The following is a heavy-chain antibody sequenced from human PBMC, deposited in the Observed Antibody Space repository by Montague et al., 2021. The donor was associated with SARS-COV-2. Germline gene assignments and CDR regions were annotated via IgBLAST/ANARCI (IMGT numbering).Heavy chain of an antibody. Sequence: SETLSLTCASTDGPISCYFWRSFRKPPGGGLAWVGWIYFNGSTTYNPSLKSRVTISVDTSKTQFSLKLSSVTAADTAVYFCARGFRTVEMPTISFDYWGQGTPLTVSS. D-gene: IGHD5-24*01. CDR3: ARGFRTVEMPTISFDY. CDR1: DGPISCYF. V-gene: IGHV4-59*12. CDR2: IYFNGST. J-gene: IGHJ4*02.